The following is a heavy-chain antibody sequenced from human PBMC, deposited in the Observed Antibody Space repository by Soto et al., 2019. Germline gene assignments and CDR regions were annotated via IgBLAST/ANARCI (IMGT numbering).Heavy chain of an antibody. V-gene: IGHV1-3*01. CDR1: GYTFTSYA. Sequence: GASVKVSCKASGYTFTSYAMHWVRQAPGQRLEWMGWINAGNGNTKYSQKFQGRVTITRDTSASTAYMELSSLRSEDTAVYYCAIVSRPKVYIGHYTNGHFDYWGQGTLVTVSS. CDR2: INAGNGNT. CDR3: AIVSRPKVYIGHYTNGHFDY. J-gene: IGHJ4*02. D-gene: IGHD2-8*01.